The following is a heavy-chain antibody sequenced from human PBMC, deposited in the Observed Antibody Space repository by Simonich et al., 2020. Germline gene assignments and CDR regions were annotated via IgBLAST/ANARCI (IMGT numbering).Heavy chain of an antibody. J-gene: IGHJ4*02. CDR2: RKQDGSEK. Sequence: EVQLVESGGGLVQPGGSLRLSCAASGFTFSSYWMSWGRAQGKGLDGVANRKQDGSEKYYVYSVKGRFTISRDNAKNSLYLQMNSLRAEDTAVYYCARDVRRDGFDYWGQGTLVTVSS. V-gene: IGHV3-7*01. CDR1: GFTFSSYW. CDR3: ARDVRRDGFDY.